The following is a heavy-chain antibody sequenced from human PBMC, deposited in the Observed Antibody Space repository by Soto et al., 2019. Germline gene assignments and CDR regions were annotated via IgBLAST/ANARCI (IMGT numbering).Heavy chain of an antibody. CDR1: SGPDRSHN. V-gene: IGHV4-59*08. CDR2: VYYTGDT. D-gene: IGHD4-17*01. Sequence: QVQLQQSGPRLVKPSETLSLTCTVSSGPDRSHNWGWIRQPPGRGLEWIGYVYYTGDTAYNLSLRSRVSISADTSTNDISLTLSSVTAADTAVYYCVRQGIDYLHGLVDVWGQGTTVSVSS. J-gene: IGHJ6*02. CDR3: VRQGIDYLHGLVDV.